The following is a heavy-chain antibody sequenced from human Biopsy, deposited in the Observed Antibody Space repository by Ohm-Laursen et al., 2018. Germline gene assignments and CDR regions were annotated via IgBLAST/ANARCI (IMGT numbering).Heavy chain of an antibody. J-gene: IGHJ3*02. CDR1: GGSISGSY. CDR2: ISYGGST. Sequence: GTLSLTCPVSGGSISGSYWSWIRQAPGRGLEWVGYISYGGSTSNNPSLKSRITISVDTSKNQISLKVTSVTAADTAVYYCAKHGSGWTGDDALHIWGQGTMVTVSS. D-gene: IGHD6-19*01. V-gene: IGHV4-59*08. CDR3: AKHGSGWTGDDALHI.